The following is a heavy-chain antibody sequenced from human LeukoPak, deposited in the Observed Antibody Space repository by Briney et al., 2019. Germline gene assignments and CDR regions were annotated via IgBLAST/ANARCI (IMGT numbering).Heavy chain of an antibody. Sequence: GGSLRLSCAASGFTFSSYGMSWVRQAPGKGLEWVSAISGSGGSTYYADSVKGRFTISRDNAKNSLYLQMNSLRVEDTAVYYCARGRLYYYMDVWGKGTTVTVSS. CDR3: ARGRLYYYMDV. CDR1: GFTFSSYG. J-gene: IGHJ6*03. D-gene: IGHD6-25*01. V-gene: IGHV3-23*01. CDR2: ISGSGGST.